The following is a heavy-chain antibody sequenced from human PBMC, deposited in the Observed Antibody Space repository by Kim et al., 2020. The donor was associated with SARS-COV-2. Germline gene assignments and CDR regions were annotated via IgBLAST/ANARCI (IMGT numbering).Heavy chain of an antibody. D-gene: IGHD2-15*01. CDR3: AKGCSGGSCYYDY. Sequence: YAASVKGRFTNSRDNSKNTLYLQMNSLRAEDTAVYYCAKGCSGGSCYYDYWGQGTLVTVSS. V-gene: IGHV3-30*02. J-gene: IGHJ4*02.